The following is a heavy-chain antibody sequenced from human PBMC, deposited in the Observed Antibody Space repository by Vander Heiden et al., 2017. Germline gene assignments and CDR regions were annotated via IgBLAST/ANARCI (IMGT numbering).Heavy chain of an antibody. CDR3: ARELSGYYYWFDP. CDR1: GGSVSSGSYY. D-gene: IGHD3-22*01. J-gene: IGHJ5*02. V-gene: IGHV4-61*01. CDR2: IYYSGST. Sequence: QVQLQESGPGLVKPSETLSLTCPVSGGSVSSGSYYWRWLRQPPGKGLEWIAYIYYSGSTNSNPSLKSRVTISVDTSKNQFSLKLSSVTAADTAVYYCARELSGYYYWFDPWGQGTLVTVSS.